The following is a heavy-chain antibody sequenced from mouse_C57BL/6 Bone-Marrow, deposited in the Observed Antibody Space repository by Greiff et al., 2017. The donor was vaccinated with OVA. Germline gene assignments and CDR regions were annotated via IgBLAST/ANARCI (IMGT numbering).Heavy chain of an antibody. CDR1: GFTFSSYG. V-gene: IGHV5-6*02. Sequence: DVKLVEPGGDLVKPGGSLKLSCAASGFTFSSYGLSCVRQTPDKRLEWVSTIISGCSYTYYPASVTGRFTISRDNAKNTLYLQVSSLNSEDTAMYYCARHYYGRSYDYWGQGTTLTVSS. J-gene: IGHJ2*01. CDR2: IISGCSYT. D-gene: IGHD1-1*01. CDR3: ARHYYGRSYDY.